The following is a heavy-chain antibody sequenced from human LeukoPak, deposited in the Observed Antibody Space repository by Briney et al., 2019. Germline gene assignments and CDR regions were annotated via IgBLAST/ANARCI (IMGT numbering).Heavy chain of an antibody. V-gene: IGHV3-30*02. CDR1: GFTFSSYG. CDR3: AKDLMGAVDY. D-gene: IGHD2-8*01. J-gene: IGHJ4*02. CDR2: IQYDGSNQ. Sequence: GGSLRLSCAASGFTFSSYGMHWVRQAPGKGLEWVAYIQYDGSNQQYANSVKGRFSISRDSSKNILYLQMNSLRAEDTAVYYCAKDLMGAVDYWGQGTLVTVSS.